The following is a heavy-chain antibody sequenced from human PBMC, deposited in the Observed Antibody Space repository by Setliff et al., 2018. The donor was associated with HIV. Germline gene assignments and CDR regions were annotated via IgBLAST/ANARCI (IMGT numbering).Heavy chain of an antibody. J-gene: IGHJ4*01. CDR2: TFYSGST. CDR3: ARGLSSQTYWGTRPLGLDY. V-gene: IGHV4-39*02. D-gene: IGHD2-2*01. CDR1: GASVSTTGYY. Sequence: SETLSLTCTVSGASVSTTGYYWGWLRQSPGKGLQWIGTTFYSGSTYYNPSLKSRITISLDTSKRQFSLTMTSVTAADTAVYYRARGLSSQTYWGTRPLGLDYWGQGSLVTVSS.